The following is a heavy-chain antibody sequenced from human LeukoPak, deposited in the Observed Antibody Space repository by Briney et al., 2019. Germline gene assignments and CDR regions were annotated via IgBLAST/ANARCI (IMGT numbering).Heavy chain of an antibody. V-gene: IGHV4-30-4*08. CDR2: IYYSGST. Sequence: PSQTLSLTCTVSGGSISSGDYYWGWLRQPPGKGLEWIVYIYYSGSTYYNPALKRRVTITVDTSKKQFSLKLSSVTAADTAVYYCAREGCSSTSCYYYYYMDVWGKGTTVTVSS. D-gene: IGHD2-2*01. CDR3: AREGCSSTSCYYYYYMDV. J-gene: IGHJ6*03. CDR1: GGSISSGDYY.